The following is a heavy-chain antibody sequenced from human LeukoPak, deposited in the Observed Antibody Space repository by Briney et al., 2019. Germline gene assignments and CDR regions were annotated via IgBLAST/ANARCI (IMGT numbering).Heavy chain of an antibody. CDR2: IYSGGST. CDR1: GFTVSSNY. V-gene: IGHV3-66*01. CDR3: ARDHSGGSGWSGGFDY. D-gene: IGHD6-19*01. J-gene: IGHJ4*02. Sequence: GGSLRLSCAASGFTVSSNYMSWVRQAPGKGLEWVSVIYSGGSTYYADSVKGRFTISRDNSKNTLYLQMNSLRAEDTAAYYCARDHSGGSGWSGGFDYWGQGTLVTVSS.